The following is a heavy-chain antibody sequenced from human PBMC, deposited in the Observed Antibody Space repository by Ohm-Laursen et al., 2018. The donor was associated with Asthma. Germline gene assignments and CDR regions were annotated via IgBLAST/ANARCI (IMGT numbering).Heavy chain of an antibody. Sequence: SVKVSCKASGYTFTSYYMHWVRQAPGQGLEWMGIINPSGGSTSYAQKFQGRVTMTRDTSTSTAYMELRSLRSDDTAVYYCARDYLGTTGNAPNLYYYYYGMDVWGQGTTVTVSS. CDR3: ARDYLGTTGNAPNLYYYYYGMDV. J-gene: IGHJ6*02. CDR1: GYTFTSYY. D-gene: IGHD1-1*01. V-gene: IGHV1-46*01. CDR2: INPSGGST.